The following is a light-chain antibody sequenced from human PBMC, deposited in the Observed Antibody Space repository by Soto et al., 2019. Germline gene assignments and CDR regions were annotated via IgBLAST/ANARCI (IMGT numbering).Light chain of an antibody. V-gene: IGKV4-1*01. CDR1: QSVLDSSDIKNY. Sequence: DVVMTQSPESLAVSLGERATINCRSSQSVLDSSDIKNYLAWFQHKPGQPPKLLMYWASTRESGVPDRFSGSGSVTDFTLTISGLQAEDVAVYYCHQYYSFPLSFGGGTKVEIK. J-gene: IGKJ4*01. CDR3: HQYYSFPLS. CDR2: WAS.